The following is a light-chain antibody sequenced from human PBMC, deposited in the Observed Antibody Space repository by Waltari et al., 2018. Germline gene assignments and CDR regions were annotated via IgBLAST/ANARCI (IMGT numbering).Light chain of an antibody. J-gene: IGLJ1*01. Sequence: QSALTQPASVSGTPGQSITSSCSGTTSDVGSYALASWYQQHPGEAPKLLICEVFKRPPDTSSRFSGAKSGSTASLTISGLQPEDEADYYCCSYAGRGTYVFGSGTKVTVL. V-gene: IGLV2-23*02. CDR1: TSDVGSYAL. CDR3: CSYAGRGTYV. CDR2: EVF.